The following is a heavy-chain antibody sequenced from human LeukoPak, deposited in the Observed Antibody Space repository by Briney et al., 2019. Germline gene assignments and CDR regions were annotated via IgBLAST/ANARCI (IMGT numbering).Heavy chain of an antibody. J-gene: IGHJ4*02. CDR1: GFTFSSYS. Sequence: PGGSLRLSCAASGFTFSSYSMNWVRQAPGKGLEWVSSISSSGSTIYYADSVKGRFTISRDNAKNSLYLQMNSLRAEDTAVYYCARDPPIPGSGWSSFDYWGQGTLVTVSS. CDR2: ISSSGSTI. V-gene: IGHV3-48*04. D-gene: IGHD6-19*01. CDR3: ARDPPIPGSGWSSFDY.